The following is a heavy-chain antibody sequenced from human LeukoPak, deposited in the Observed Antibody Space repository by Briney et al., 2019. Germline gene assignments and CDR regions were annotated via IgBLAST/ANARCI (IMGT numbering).Heavy chain of an antibody. Sequence: PGGSLRLSCAASGFTFSDYYMSWIRQAPGKGLEWVSYISSSGSTIYYADSVKGRFTISRDNAKNSLYPQINSLRAEDTAVYYCAREPYDILTGTFDYWGQGTLVTVSS. V-gene: IGHV3-11*01. J-gene: IGHJ4*02. CDR2: ISSSGSTI. D-gene: IGHD3-9*01. CDR3: AREPYDILTGTFDY. CDR1: GFTFSDYY.